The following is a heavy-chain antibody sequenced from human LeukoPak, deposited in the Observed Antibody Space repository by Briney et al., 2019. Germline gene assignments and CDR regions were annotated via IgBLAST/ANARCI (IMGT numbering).Heavy chain of an antibody. CDR3: ARPPEAEDAFDI. V-gene: IGHV3-21*01. CDR1: GFTFSNLW. CDR2: ISSSSSYI. Sequence: GGSLRLSCAASGFTFSNLWMSWVRQAPGKGLEWVSSISSSSSYIYYADSVKGRFTISRDNAKNSLYLQMNSLRAEDTAVYYCARPPEAEDAFDIWGQGTMVTVSS. D-gene: IGHD1-14*01. J-gene: IGHJ3*02.